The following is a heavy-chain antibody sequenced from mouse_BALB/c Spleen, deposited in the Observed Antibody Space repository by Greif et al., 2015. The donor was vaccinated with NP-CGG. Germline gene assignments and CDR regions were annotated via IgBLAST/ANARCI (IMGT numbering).Heavy chain of an antibody. CDR2: IDPANGNT. CDR1: GFNIKDTY. Sequence: EVKLQESGAELVKPGASVKLSCTASGFNIKDTYMHWAKQRPEQGLEWIGRIDPANGNTKYDPKFQGKATITADTSSNTAYLQLSSLTSEDTAVYYCARGYGYVELDYWGQGTTLTVSS. J-gene: IGHJ2*01. CDR3: ARGYGYVELDY. V-gene: IGHV14-3*02. D-gene: IGHD1-2*01.